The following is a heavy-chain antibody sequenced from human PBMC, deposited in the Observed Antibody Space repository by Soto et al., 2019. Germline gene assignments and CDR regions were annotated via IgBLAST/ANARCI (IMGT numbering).Heavy chain of an antibody. Sequence: RASVKVSCKASGYTFTSYGISWVRQAPGQGLEWMGWISAYNGNTDYAQKLQGRVTMTTDTSTSTAYMELRSLRSDDTAVYYCARDHGNCSGGSCYSIYDYIWGSYPREAFDIWGQGTMVTVSS. CDR1: GYTFTSYG. CDR3: ARDHGNCSGGSCYSIYDYIWGSYPREAFDI. V-gene: IGHV1-18*01. J-gene: IGHJ3*02. CDR2: ISAYNGNT. D-gene: IGHD2-15*01.